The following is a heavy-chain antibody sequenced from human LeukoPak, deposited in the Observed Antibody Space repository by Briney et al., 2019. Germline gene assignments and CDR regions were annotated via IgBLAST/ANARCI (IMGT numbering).Heavy chain of an antibody. J-gene: IGHJ3*02. CDR3: ARDRRSGSYYFSTFDI. CDR2: ISSSSSTI. V-gene: IGHV3-48*01. Sequence: PGGSLRLSCAASGFTFSSYWMHWVRQAPGKGLEWVSYISSSSSTIYYADSVKGRFTISRDNAKNSLYLQMNSLRAEDTAVYYCARDRRSGSYYFSTFDIWGQGTMVTVSS. D-gene: IGHD3-10*01. CDR1: GFTFSSYW.